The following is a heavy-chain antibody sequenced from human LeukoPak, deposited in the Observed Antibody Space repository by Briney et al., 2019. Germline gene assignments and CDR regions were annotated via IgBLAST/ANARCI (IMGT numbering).Heavy chain of an antibody. CDR3: ARDLTDYYELDY. CDR2: IYTSGST. D-gene: IGHD3-22*01. CDR1: GGSISSYY. V-gene: IGHV4-4*07. Sequence: SETLSLTCAVSGGSISSYYWNWIRQPAGKGLEWIGRIYTSGSTNYNPSLKSRVTMSVDTSKNQFSLNLISVTAADTAVYYCARDLTDYYELDYWGQGTLVTVSS. J-gene: IGHJ4*02.